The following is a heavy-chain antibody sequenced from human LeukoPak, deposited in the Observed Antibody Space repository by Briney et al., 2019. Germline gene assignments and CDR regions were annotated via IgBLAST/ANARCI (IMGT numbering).Heavy chain of an antibody. V-gene: IGHV4-4*09. J-gene: IGHJ5*02. D-gene: IGHD1-1*01. Sequence: SETLSLTCNVSGGSLNNYYWSWFRQPPGKGLEWIGYIHTGGSDNYEPALKRRVSMSIDTSTNSFSLRVLSVTAADTALYFCARHGDTDLATGSNWFDPWGQGTLVTVSS. CDR1: GGSLNNYY. CDR2: IHTGGSD. CDR3: ARHGDTDLATGSNWFDP.